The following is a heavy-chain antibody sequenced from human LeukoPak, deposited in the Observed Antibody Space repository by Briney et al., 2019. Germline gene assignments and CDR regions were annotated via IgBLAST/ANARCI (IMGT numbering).Heavy chain of an antibody. V-gene: IGHV3-66*01. CDR3: ARLGSYFPNDAFDI. D-gene: IGHD1-26*01. CDR2: IYSGGIT. J-gene: IGHJ3*02. Sequence: GGSLRLSCAASGFTVSSSSMSWVRQAPGKGLEWVSVIYSGGITYYPDSVKGRFTISRDNSKNTLYLQMNSLRAEDTAVYYCARLGSYFPNDAFDIWGPGTMVTVSS. CDR1: GFTVSSSS.